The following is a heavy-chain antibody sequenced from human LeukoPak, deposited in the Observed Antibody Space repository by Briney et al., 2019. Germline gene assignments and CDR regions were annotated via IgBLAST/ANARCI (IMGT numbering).Heavy chain of an antibody. CDR3: ARHRARRSAFDV. D-gene: IGHD6-25*01. CDR1: GYSLASYW. V-gene: IGHV5-51*01. J-gene: IGHJ3*01. CDR2: IYPGDSDT. Sequence: GESLKISCKGSGYSLASYWIAWVRQMPGKGLEWMGIIYPGDSDTTYSPSFQGQVTISADKSISTAYLQWNSLEASDTAMYYCARHRARRSAFDVWGQGTLVTVSS.